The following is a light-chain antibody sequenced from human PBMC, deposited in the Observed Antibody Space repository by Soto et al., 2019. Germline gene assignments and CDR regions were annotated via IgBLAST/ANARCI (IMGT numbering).Light chain of an antibody. J-gene: IGKJ2*01. Sequence: EIVLTQSPGTLSLSPGERATLSCRASQYMTRTYIAWYQQKPGQAPRLLIYAASNRATGIPDKFSGSGSGTDYSLTMTRLEPEDSAVYYCHQYDKAPQTFGQGTKVEIK. CDR1: QYMTRTY. V-gene: IGKV3-20*01. CDR2: AAS. CDR3: HQYDKAPQT.